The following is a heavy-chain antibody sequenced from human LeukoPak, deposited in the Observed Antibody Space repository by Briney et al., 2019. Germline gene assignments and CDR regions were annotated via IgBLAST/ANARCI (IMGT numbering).Heavy chain of an antibody. CDR1: GFTFSGSA. CDR2: IRSKANSYAT. J-gene: IGHJ6*02. Sequence: GGSLKLSCAASGFTFSGSAMHWVRQASGKGLEWVGRIRSKANSYATAYAASVKGRFTISRDDSKNTAYLQMNSLKTEDTAVYYCTRSTVTPKPYYYYYGMDVRGQGTTVTVSS. D-gene: IGHD4-17*01. V-gene: IGHV3-73*01. CDR3: TRSTVTPKPYYYYYGMDV.